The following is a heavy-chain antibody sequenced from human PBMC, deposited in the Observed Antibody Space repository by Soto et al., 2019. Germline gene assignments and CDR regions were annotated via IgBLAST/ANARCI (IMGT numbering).Heavy chain of an antibody. D-gene: IGHD4-17*01. Sequence: SVKVSCKASGGTFSSYAISWVRQAPGQGLEWMGGIIPIFGTANYAQKFQGRVTITEDESTSTAYMELSSLRSEDTAVYYCARGNYGGNPADYYYGMDVWGQGTTVTVSS. V-gene: IGHV1-69*13. CDR2: IIPIFGTA. CDR1: GGTFSSYA. CDR3: ARGNYGGNPADYYYGMDV. J-gene: IGHJ6*02.